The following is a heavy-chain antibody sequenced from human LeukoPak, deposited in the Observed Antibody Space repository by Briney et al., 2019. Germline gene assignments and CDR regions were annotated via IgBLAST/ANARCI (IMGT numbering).Heavy chain of an antibody. CDR3: ARERSMVRGISWFDP. V-gene: IGHV4-30-2*01. CDR1: GGSISSGGYY. D-gene: IGHD3-10*01. J-gene: IGHJ5*02. Sequence: SETLSLTCNVSGGSISSGGYYWTWIRQPPGKGLELIGFTYASGTTYYNPSLKSRVTMSVDTSKNQFSLELSSVTAADTAVYYCARERSMVRGISWFDPWGQGTLVTVSS. CDR2: TYASGTT.